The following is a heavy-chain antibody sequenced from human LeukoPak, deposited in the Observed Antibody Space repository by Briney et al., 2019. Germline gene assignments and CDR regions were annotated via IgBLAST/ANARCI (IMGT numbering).Heavy chain of an antibody. J-gene: IGHJ4*02. CDR1: GFTFNSYA. D-gene: IGHD2-21*02. CDR2: ISGSGGST. Sequence: GGSLRLSCAASGFTFNSYAMIWARQAPGKGLEWVSAISGSGGSTYYADSVKGRFTISRDNSKNTLYLQMNSLRAEDTAVYYCARARGGDSLFDYWGQGTLVTVSS. CDR3: ARARGGDSLFDY. V-gene: IGHV3-23*01.